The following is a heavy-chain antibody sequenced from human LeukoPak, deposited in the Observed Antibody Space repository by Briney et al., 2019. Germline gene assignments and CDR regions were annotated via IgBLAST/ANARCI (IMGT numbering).Heavy chain of an antibody. CDR1: GFTFGSYA. J-gene: IGHJ4*02. D-gene: IGHD1-26*01. CDR3: ARVGSYSFDY. V-gene: IGHV3-30-3*01. Sequence: GGSLRLSWAASGFTFGSYAVHWVRQAPGKGLGWVAVISYDGSNKYYADSVKGRFTITRDNSKNTLYLQMNSLRAEDTAVYYCARVGSYSFDYWGQGTLVTVSS. CDR2: ISYDGSNK.